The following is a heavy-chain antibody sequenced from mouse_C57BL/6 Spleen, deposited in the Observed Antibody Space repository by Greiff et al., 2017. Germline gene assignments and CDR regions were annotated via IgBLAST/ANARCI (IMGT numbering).Heavy chain of an antibody. V-gene: IGHV5-4*01. Sequence: EVQGVESGGGLVKPGGSLKLSCAASGFTFSSYAMSWVRQTPEKRLEWVATISDGGSYTYYPDNVKGRFTISRDNAKNNLYLQMSHLKSEDTAMYYCARDGRGIGLWYFDVGGTGTTVTVSS. CDR3: ARDGRGIGLWYFDV. J-gene: IGHJ1*03. D-gene: IGHD4-1*01. CDR1: GFTFSSYA. CDR2: ISDGGSYT.